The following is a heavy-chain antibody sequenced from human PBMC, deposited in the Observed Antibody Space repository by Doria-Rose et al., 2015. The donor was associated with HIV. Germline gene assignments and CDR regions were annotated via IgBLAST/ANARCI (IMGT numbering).Heavy chain of an antibody. J-gene: IGHJ4*02. V-gene: IGHV1-46*01. D-gene: IGHD4-17*01. Sequence: QGLEWMGIINPSGGSTNYAQKFQGRVTMTRDTSTSTVYMELSSLRSEDTAVYYCARGIDYGDYWGQGTLVTVSS. CDR2: INPSGGST. CDR3: ARGIDYGDY.